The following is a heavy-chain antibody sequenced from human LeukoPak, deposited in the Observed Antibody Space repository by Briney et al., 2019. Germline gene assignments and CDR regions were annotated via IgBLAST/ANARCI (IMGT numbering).Heavy chain of an antibody. J-gene: IGHJ3*02. CDR1: GFTFSDYY. CDR3: ARDLTVVVVAATGAFDI. V-gene: IGHV3-11*05. D-gene: IGHD2-15*01. CDR2: ISSSSYT. Sequence: GGSLRLSCAASGFTFSDYYMSWIRQAPGKGLEWVSYISSSSYTNYADSVKGRFTISRDNAKNSLYLQMNSLRAEDTAVYYCARDLTVVVVAATGAFDIWGQGTMVTVSS.